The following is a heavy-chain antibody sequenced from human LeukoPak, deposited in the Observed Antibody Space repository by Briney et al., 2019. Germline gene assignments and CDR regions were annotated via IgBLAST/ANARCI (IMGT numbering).Heavy chain of an antibody. J-gene: IGHJ3*02. D-gene: IGHD2-15*01. V-gene: IGHV3-66*02. CDR1: GFTVSSNY. CDR2: IYSGGST. CDR3: ARVRHGPGSDAFDI. Sequence: GGSLRLSCAASGFTVSSNYMSWVRQAPGKGLEWVSVIYSGGSTYYADSVKGRFTISRDNSKNTLYLQMNSLRAEDTAVYYCARVRHGPGSDAFDIWGQGTMVTASS.